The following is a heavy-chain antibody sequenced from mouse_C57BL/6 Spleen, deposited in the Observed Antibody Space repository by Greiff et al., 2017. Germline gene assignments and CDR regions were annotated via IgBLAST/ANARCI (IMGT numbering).Heavy chain of an antibody. CDR1: GFTFSSYA. V-gene: IGHV5-4*01. J-gene: IGHJ3*01. D-gene: IGHD1-1*01. Sequence: EVKLEESGGGLVKPGGSLKLSCAASGFTFSSYAMSWVRQTPEKRLEWVATISDGGSYTYYPDNVKGRFTISRDNAKNNLYLQMSHLKSEDTAMXYGAREGYYGSSYNWGQGTLVTVSA. CDR3: AREGYYGSSYN. CDR2: ISDGGSYT.